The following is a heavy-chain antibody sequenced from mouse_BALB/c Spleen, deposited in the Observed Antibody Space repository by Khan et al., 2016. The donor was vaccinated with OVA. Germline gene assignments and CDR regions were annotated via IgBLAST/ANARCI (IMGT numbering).Heavy chain of an antibody. J-gene: IGHJ2*01. CDR1: GYSITSGYG. CDR3: ARTARIKY. D-gene: IGHD1-2*01. CDR2: ISYSGST. V-gene: IGHV3-2*02. Sequence: EVQLVESGPGLVKPSQSLSLTCTVTGYSITSGYGWNWIRQFPGNQLELMGYISYSGSTNYTPSLTSLISITRDTSKNQFFLQLNYVTTEDTATYYCARTARIKYWGQGTTLTVSS.